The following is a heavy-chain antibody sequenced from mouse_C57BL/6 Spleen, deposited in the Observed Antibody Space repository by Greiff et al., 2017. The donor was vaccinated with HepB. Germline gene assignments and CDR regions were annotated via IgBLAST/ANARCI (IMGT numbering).Heavy chain of an antibody. D-gene: IGHD1-1*01. Sequence: QVQLQQSGAELVKPGASVKLSCKASGYTFTSYWMQWVKQRPGQGLEWIGEIDPSDSYTNYNQKFKGKAKLTVDTSSSTAYMQLSSLTSEDSAVYYCARFSFYYGSSYGYFDYWGQGTTLTVSS. CDR2: IDPSDSYT. V-gene: IGHV1-50*01. CDR3: ARFSFYYGSSYGYFDY. CDR1: GYTFTSYW. J-gene: IGHJ2*01.